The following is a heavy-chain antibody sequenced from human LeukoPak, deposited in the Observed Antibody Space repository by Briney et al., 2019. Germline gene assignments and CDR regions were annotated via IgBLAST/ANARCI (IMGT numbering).Heavy chain of an antibody. V-gene: IGHV1-69*13. CDR3: ASHYDFWSGYLDY. J-gene: IGHJ4*02. CDR1: GGTFSSYA. D-gene: IGHD3-3*01. Sequence: SVKVSCKASGGTFSSYAISWVRQAPGQGLEWMGGIIPIFGTANYAQKFQGRVTITADESTSTAYMELSSLRSEDTAVYYCASHYDFWSGYLDYWGQGTLVTVSS. CDR2: IIPIFGTA.